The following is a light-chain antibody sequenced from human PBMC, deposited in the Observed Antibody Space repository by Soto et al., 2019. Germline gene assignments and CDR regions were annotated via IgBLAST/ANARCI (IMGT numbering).Light chain of an antibody. J-gene: IGKJ4*01. CDR3: QQGKSFPLT. V-gene: IGKV1-12*01. CDR1: QDINKW. CDR2: TAS. Sequence: DIHLTQSPSSLSATVGDRVTITCRASQDINKWLAWYQQKPGLAPNLVIYTASRLHGGGPSRFSGSASGTDFTLTISSLQPEDVATYYCQQGKSFPLTVGGGAKVDIK.